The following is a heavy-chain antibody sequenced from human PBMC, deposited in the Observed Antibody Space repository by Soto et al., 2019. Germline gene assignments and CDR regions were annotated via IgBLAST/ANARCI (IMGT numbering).Heavy chain of an antibody. CDR2: ISAYNGYT. D-gene: IGHD3-3*01. V-gene: IGHV1-18*04. CDR3: GRLYGGYGMDV. CDR1: GYTFTNYG. Sequence: GASVKVSCKASGYTFTNYGLNWVRQAPGQGLEWMGWISAYNGYTNYAQKLQGRVTMTTDTSTSTAYMELRNLRSDDTAVYYCGRLYGGYGMDVWGQGTTVTVSS. J-gene: IGHJ6*02.